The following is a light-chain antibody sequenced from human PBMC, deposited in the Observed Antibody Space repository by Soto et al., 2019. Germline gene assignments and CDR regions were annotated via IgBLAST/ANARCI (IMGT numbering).Light chain of an antibody. CDR2: AAS. CDR3: QQSET. V-gene: IGKV1-9*01. Sequence: IQLTRLPSPWSAPVGARVTITGRASQAITSNLPWNHQNPGKAPKLLFYAASTLQSGVPSRFSGSGSGTDFTLTISSLQPEDFATYYCQQSETFGPGTKVDIK. J-gene: IGKJ3*01. CDR1: QAITSN.